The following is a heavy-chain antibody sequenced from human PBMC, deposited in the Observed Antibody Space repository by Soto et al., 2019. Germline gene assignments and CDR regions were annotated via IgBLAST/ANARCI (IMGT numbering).Heavy chain of an antibody. Sequence: QVQLVQSGAEVKKPGSSVKVSCKASGGTFSSYAISWVRQAPGQGLEWMGGIIPIFGTARYAQKFQGRVTITADASTCTAYMEMGRLRSDDAAVYYCATFSGEVGGLPGPYNYYGMDVWGQGTTVPVSS. J-gene: IGHJ6*02. CDR3: ATFSGEVGGLPGPYNYYGMDV. CDR2: IIPIFGTA. D-gene: IGHD3-16*01. CDR1: GGTFSSYA. V-gene: IGHV1-69*01.